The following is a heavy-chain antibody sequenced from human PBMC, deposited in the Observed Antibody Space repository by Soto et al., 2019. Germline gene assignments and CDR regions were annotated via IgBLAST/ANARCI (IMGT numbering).Heavy chain of an antibody. CDR3: ARGFLEWLRNSEYYFDY. CDR2: IIPIFGTA. CDR1: GGTFSSYA. V-gene: IGHV1-69*13. D-gene: IGHD3-3*01. Sequence: GASVKVSCKASGGTFSSYAISWVRQAPGQGLEWMGGIIPIFGTANYAQKFQGRVTITADESTSTAYMELSSLRSEDTAVYYCARGFLEWLRNSEYYFDYWGQGTLVTVSS. J-gene: IGHJ4*02.